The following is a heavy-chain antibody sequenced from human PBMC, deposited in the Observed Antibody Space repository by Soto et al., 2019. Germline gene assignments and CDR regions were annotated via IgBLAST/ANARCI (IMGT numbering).Heavy chain of an antibody. CDR3: ARASGTLMSSTLEN. Sequence: QVQLQESGPGLVKPSQTVALTCAVSGGSISTAGYYWTWIRQHPGGGLEWIGAIYYTGTTYYNPSLRSRDTISVDASKIQFSLRLTSVTAADTAVSYCARASGTLMSSTLENWGQGTLVTVSS. CDR1: GGSISTAGYY. V-gene: IGHV4-31*11. J-gene: IGHJ4*02. CDR2: IYYTGTT. D-gene: IGHD1-26*01.